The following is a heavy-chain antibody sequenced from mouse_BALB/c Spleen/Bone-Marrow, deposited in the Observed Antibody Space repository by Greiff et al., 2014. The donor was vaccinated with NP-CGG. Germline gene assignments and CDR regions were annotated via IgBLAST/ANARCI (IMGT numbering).Heavy chain of an antibody. CDR2: IWAGGST. Sequence: QVQLKESGPGLVAPSQTLSITCTVSGFSFTTYGVHWVRQSPGKGLEWLGVIWAGGSTNYYSTLMSRLSISKDNSKNQVFLKMSSLQTDNTTIYYCARNILPDYWYFDVWGAGTTVTVSS. CDR3: ARNILPDYWYFDV. J-gene: IGHJ1*01. D-gene: IGHD1-3*01. CDR1: GFSFTTYG. V-gene: IGHV2-9*02.